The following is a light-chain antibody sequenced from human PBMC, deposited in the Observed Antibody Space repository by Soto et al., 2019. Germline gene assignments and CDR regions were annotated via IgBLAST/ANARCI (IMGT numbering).Light chain of an antibody. Sequence: DIQMTQSPSTLSASVGDRVTITCRASQSISSWLAWYQQKPGKAPKLLIYKASSLESGVPSRFSGSGSGTEYTINISSLQTDDVETYYCQQYNSYSYTFGQGTKVEIK. V-gene: IGKV1-5*03. CDR1: QSISSW. CDR2: KAS. J-gene: IGKJ2*01. CDR3: QQYNSYSYT.